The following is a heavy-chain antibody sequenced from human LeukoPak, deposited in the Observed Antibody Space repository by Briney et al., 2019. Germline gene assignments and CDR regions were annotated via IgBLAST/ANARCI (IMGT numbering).Heavy chain of an antibody. V-gene: IGHV4-34*01. D-gene: IGHD3-22*01. CDR2: MSPGGSP. J-gene: IGHJ6*03. Sequence: SETLSLTCAVYGGSFSDYYWTWIRQTPGKGLEWIGDMSPGGSPNYNPSLKSRVTISVDTSKNQFSLKLRSVTAADTAAYYCARGRQDVNMIVVVMAGVSYYLDVWGKGTTVTVS. CDR3: ARGRQDVNMIVVVMAGVSYYLDV. CDR1: GGSFSDYY.